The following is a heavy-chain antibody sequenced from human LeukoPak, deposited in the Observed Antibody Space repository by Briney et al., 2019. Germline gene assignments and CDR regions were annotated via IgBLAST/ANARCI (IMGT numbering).Heavy chain of an antibody. CDR1: GGSISSSSYY. J-gene: IGHJ4*02. Sequence: ASETLSLTCTVSGGSISSSSYYWGWIRQPPGKGLEWIGSIYYSGSTYYNPSLKSRVTISVDTSKNQFSLKLSSVTAADTAVYYCARNGAAAFDYWGQGTLVTVSS. CDR3: ARNGAAAFDY. CDR2: IYYSGST. D-gene: IGHD6-13*01. V-gene: IGHV4-39*01.